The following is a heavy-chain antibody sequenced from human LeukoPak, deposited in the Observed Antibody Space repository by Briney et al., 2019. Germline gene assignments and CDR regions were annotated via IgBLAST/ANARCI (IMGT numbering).Heavy chain of an antibody. CDR2: IIPIFGTA. CDR1: GGTFSSYA. V-gene: IGHV1-69*13. CDR3: ARNPYYYDSSGYHFDY. J-gene: IGHJ4*02. Sequence: SVKVSCKASGGTFSSYAISWVGQAPGQGLEWMGGIIPIFGTANYAQKFQGRVTTTADESTSTAYMELSSLRSEDTAVYYCARNPYYYDSSGYHFDYWGQGTLVTVSS. D-gene: IGHD3-22*01.